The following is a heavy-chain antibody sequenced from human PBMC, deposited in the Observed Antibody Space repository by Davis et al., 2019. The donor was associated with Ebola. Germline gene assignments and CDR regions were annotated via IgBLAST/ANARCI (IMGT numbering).Heavy chain of an antibody. CDR1: GGSFSGYY. V-gene: IGHV4-34*01. D-gene: IGHD3-3*01. CDR3: ARGSTIFGVVITYFDY. Sequence: SETLSLTCAAYGGSFSGYYWSWIRQPPGKGLEWIGEINHSGSTNYNPSLKSRVTISVDTSKNQFSLKLSSVTAADTAVYYCARGSTIFGVVITYFDYWGQGTLVTVSS. J-gene: IGHJ4*02. CDR2: INHSGST.